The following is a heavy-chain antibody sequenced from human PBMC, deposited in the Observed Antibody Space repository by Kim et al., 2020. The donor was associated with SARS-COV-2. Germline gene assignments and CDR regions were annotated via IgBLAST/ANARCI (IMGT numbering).Heavy chain of an antibody. J-gene: IGHJ4*02. CDR2: IWYDGSNK. CDR3: ARDALLWFGATYFDY. CDR1: GFTFSSYG. V-gene: IGHV3-33*01. D-gene: IGHD3-10*01. Sequence: GGSLRLSCAASGFTFSSYGMHWVRQAPGKGLEWVAVIWYDGSNKYYADSVKGRFTISRDNSKNTLYLQMNSLRAEDTAVYYCARDALLWFGATYFDYWGQGTLVTVSS.